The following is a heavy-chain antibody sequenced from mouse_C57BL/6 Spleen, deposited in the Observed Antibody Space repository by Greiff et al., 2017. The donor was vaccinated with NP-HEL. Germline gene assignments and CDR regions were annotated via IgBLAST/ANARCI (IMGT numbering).Heavy chain of an antibody. CDR1: GYSFTGYY. J-gene: IGHJ2*01. CDR3: ARSLLRKSFGY. D-gene: IGHD1-1*01. CDR2: INPSTGGT. V-gene: IGHV1-42*01. Sequence: EVQLQQSGPELVKPGASVKISCKASGYSFTGYYMNWVKQSPEKSLEWIGEINPSTGGTTYNQKFKAKATLTVDKSSSTAYMQLKSLTSEDSAVYYCARSLLRKSFGYWGQGTTLTVAS.